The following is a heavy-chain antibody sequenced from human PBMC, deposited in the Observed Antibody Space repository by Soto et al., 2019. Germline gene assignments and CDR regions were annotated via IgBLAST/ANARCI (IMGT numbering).Heavy chain of an antibody. D-gene: IGHD6-13*01. J-gene: IGHJ5*02. CDR2: INHSGST. V-gene: IGHV4-34*01. CDR3: ARGAGRQQLGNWFDH. CDR1: GGSFSGYY. Sequence: SETLSLTCAVYGGSFSGYYWGWIRQPPGKGLEWIGEINHSGSTNYNPSLKSRVTISVDTSKNQFSLKLSSVTAADTAVYYCARGAGRQQLGNWFDHWGQGTLVTVSS.